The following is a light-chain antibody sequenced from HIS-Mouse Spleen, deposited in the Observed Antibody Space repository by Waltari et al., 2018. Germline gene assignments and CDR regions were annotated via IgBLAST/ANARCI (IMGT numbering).Light chain of an antibody. V-gene: IGLV3-10*01. J-gene: IGLJ2*01. CDR2: EDS. CDR3: YSTDSSGNHRV. Sequence: SYELTQPPSVSVSPGQTARTTCSGTALPKKYAYWYQQKSGQAPVLVIYEDSKRPSGSPERFSGSSSGTMATLTISGAQVEDEADYYCYSTDSSGNHRVFGGGTKLTVL. CDR1: ALPKKY.